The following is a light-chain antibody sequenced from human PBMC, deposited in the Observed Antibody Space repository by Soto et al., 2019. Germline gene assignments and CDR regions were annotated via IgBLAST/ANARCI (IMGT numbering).Light chain of an antibody. CDR1: QSIVTY. V-gene: IGKV1-39*01. Sequence: IQMTQTPSSLSASVGDRVTITCRSSQSIVTYLNWYLQKPGKAPKLLIYAASNLQSGVPSRFSGSGSGTDFTLTISSLQPEDFATYFCQQSYSTPPCTFGQGTKVDI. CDR2: AAS. J-gene: IGKJ1*01. CDR3: QQSYSTPPCT.